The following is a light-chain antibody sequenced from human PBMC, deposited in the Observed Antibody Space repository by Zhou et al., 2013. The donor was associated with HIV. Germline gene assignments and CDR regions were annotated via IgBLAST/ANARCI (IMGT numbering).Light chain of an antibody. CDR2: AAS. CDR1: QGISSY. Sequence: DIQLTQSPSFLSASVGDRVTITCRASQGISSYLAWYQQKPGKAPKLLIYAASTLQSGVPSRFSGSGSGTDFTLTISSLQPEDFGTYYCQQYYSYPLTFGGGTKVEI. J-gene: IGKJ4*01. V-gene: IGKV1-9*01. CDR3: QQYYSYPLT.